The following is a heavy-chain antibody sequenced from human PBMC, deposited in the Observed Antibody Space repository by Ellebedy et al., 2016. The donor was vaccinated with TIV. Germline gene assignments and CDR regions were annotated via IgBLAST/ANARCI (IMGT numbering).Heavy chain of an antibody. V-gene: IGHV3-13*01. CDR2: IGTAVDT. CDR3: ARDLRYFDWLLSGYYYYGMDA. CDR1: GFTFSSYD. J-gene: IGHJ6*02. D-gene: IGHD3-9*01. Sequence: GESLKISCAASGFTFSSYDMHWVRQATGKGLEWVSAIGTAVDTYYPGSVKGRFTISRENTKNSLYRQMNSLRAGDTAVYYCARDLRYFDWLLSGYYYYGMDAWGQGTTVTVSS.